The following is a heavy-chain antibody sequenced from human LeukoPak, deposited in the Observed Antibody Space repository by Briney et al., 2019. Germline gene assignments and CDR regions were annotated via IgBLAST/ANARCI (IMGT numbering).Heavy chain of an antibody. V-gene: IGHV1-18*04. Sequence: ASVKVSCKASGYTFTSYGINWVRQAPRQGVEWMGWISAYNGNTNYAQKLQGRVTITTDTSTSTAYMELRSLRSDDTAVYYCARDGLVAVAGTLGYWGQGTLVTVSS. CDR3: ARDGLVAVAGTLGY. CDR2: ISAYNGNT. CDR1: GYTFTSYG. D-gene: IGHD6-19*01. J-gene: IGHJ4*02.